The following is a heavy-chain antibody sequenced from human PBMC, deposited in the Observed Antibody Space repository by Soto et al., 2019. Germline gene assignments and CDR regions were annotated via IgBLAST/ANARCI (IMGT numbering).Heavy chain of an antibody. Sequence: ASVKVSCKASGYTFTSYSINWVRQAPGQGLEWMGWFNTYNANTNYAQKLQGRVTMTTDTSTSTAHMELRSLRSDDTAVYYCAADQLYYFAWGQGTLVTVSS. CDR2: FNTYNANT. V-gene: IGHV1-18*01. CDR1: GYTFTSYS. J-gene: IGHJ1*01. CDR3: AADQLYYFA. D-gene: IGHD2-8*01.